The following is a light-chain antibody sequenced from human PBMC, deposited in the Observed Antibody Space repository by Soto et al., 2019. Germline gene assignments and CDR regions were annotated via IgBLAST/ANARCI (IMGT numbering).Light chain of an antibody. CDR1: QSVSSS. J-gene: IGKJ1*01. CDR2: GAS. V-gene: IGKV3-15*01. CDR3: QQYNNWLRT. Sequence: EIVMTQSPATLSVSPGERATLSCRASQSVSSSLAWYQQKPGQVPRLLIYGASTRATGIPARFSGSGSGTEFTLTISSLQSEDFAVYYCQQYNNWLRTFGQGTKVEIK.